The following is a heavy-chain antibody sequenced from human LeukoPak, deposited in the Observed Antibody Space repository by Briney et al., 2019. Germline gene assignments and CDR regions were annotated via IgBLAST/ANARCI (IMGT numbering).Heavy chain of an antibody. D-gene: IGHD3-22*01. CDR1: GFTVSSNY. CDR2: IYSGGST. V-gene: IGHV3-53*01. J-gene: IGHJ4*02. Sequence: GGSLRLSCAASGFTVSSNYMSWVRQAPGKGLEWVSVIYSGGSTYYADSVKGRFTISRDNSKNTLYLQMNSLRAEDTAVYYCARTHSRGYSDYWGQGTLVTVSS. CDR3: ARTHSRGYSDY.